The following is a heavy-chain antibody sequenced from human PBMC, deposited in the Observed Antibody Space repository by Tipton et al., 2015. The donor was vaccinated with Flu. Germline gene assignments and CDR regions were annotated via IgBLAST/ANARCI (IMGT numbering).Heavy chain of an antibody. CDR1: GFTLSSYA. D-gene: IGHD3-3*01. CDR3: AKDLQYWSACDS. Sequence: SLRLSCAASGFTLSSYAMGWVRQAPGKGLEWVSGIGSDDRTHYVESVKGRFTISRDNSKNTLYLQMNSLRAEDTAVYYCAKDLQYWSACDSWGQGTLVTVSS. J-gene: IGHJ4*02. CDR2: IGSDDRT. V-gene: IGHV3-23*01.